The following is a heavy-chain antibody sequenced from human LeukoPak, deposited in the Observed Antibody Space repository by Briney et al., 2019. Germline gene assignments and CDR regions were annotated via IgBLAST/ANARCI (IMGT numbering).Heavy chain of an antibody. CDR3: ARLVVVTAPFDH. D-gene: IGHD2-21*02. CDR1: GYTFTGYY. V-gene: IGHV1-18*04. CDR2: ISAYNGNT. Sequence: ASVKVSCKASGYTFTGYYLHWVRQAPGQGPEWMGWISAYNGNTNYAQKLQGRVTMTTDTSTSTAYMELRSLRSDDTAVYYCARLVVVTAPFDHWGQGTLVTVSS. J-gene: IGHJ4*02.